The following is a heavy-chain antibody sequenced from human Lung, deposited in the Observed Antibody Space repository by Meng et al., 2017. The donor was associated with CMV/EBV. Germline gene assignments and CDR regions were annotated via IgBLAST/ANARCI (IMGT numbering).Heavy chain of an antibody. J-gene: IGHJ1*01. V-gene: IGHV4-4*02. D-gene: IGHD3-10*01. CDR2: IPHRGSS. Sequence: QVRSRDSGPAVVQPSETLSLTCAVSGDSITNHNWWAWVRQPPGKGLEWIGEIPHRGSSAYNPSLKSRVSMSIDKSKNQLSLKLTSVTAADTAVYHCPRGSGGSVWGQGTLVTVSS. CDR3: PRGSGGSV. CDR1: GDSITNHNW.